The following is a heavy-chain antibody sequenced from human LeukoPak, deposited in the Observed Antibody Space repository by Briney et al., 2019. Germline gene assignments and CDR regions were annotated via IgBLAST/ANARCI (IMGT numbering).Heavy chain of an antibody. J-gene: IGHJ1*01. CDR2: IYHSGSA. V-gene: IGHV4-59*01. D-gene: IGHD6-6*01. CDR1: GGSISTYY. Sequence: PSETLSLTCTVSGGSISTYYWNRIRQPPGKGLEWIGYIYHSGSANYNPSLQSRVTISVDTSKNQFSLNLNSVTAADTAVYYCARRGAARLHFQNWGQGTLVTVSS. CDR3: ARRGAARLHFQN.